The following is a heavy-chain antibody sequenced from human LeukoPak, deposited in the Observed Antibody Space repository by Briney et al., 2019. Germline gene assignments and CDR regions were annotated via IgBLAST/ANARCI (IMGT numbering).Heavy chain of an antibody. CDR2: INHSGST. Sequence: PSETLSLTCAVYGGSFSGYYWSWIRQPPGKGLEWIGEINHSGSTNYNPSLKSRVTISVDTSKNQLSLKLSSVTAADTAVYYCARASGKILDYWGQGTLVTVSS. V-gene: IGHV4-34*01. CDR1: GGSFSGYY. D-gene: IGHD3-10*01. CDR3: ARASGKILDY. J-gene: IGHJ4*02.